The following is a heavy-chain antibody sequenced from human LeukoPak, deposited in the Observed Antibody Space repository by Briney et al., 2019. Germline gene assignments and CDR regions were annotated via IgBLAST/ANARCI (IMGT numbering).Heavy chain of an antibody. CDR1: GYTFTGYY. CDR2: INPNSGGT. D-gene: IGHD3-22*01. Sequence: ASVKVSCKASGYTFTGYYMHWVRQAPGQGLEWMGWINPNSGGTNYAQKFQGRVTMTRDTSISTAYMELSRLRSDDTAVYYCARVLYYYDSSGYYHDYWGQGTLVTVSS. V-gene: IGHV1-2*02. CDR3: ARVLYYYDSSGYYHDY. J-gene: IGHJ4*02.